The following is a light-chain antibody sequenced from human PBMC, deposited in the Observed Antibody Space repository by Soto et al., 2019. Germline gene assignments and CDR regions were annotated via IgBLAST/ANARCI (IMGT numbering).Light chain of an antibody. V-gene: IGKV3-20*01. CDR3: QQYGRSLLT. CDR1: QSVSSSY. Sequence: EIVLTQSPGTLSLSPGERATLSCGASQSVSSSYLAWYQQKPGQAPRLLIYNTSSRATGIPDRFSGSGSGTDFTLTISRLELEDFAVYYCQQYGRSLLTFGGGTKVDIK. J-gene: IGKJ4*01. CDR2: NTS.